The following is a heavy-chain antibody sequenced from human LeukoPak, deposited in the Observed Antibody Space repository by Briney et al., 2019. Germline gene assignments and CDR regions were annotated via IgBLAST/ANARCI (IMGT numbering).Heavy chain of an antibody. J-gene: IGHJ4*02. CDR2: INHSGST. V-gene: IGHV4-34*01. CDR3: ARAGNYYSSGSYLGY. Sequence: PSETLSLTCAVYGGSFSGYYWSWIRQPPGKGLEWIGEINHSGSTNYNPSLKSRVTISVDTSKNQFSLKLSSVTAADTAVYYCARAGNYYSSGSYLGYWGQGTLVTVSS. D-gene: IGHD3-10*01. CDR1: GGSFSGYY.